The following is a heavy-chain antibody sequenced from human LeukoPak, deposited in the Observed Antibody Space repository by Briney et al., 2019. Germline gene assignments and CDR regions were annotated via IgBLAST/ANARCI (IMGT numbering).Heavy chain of an antibody. J-gene: IGHJ4*02. CDR1: GFTFSDYY. CDR2: ITGSGGTK. D-gene: IGHD2/OR15-2a*01. V-gene: IGHV3-11*01. CDR3: AREYFGTGDY. Sequence: GGSLRLSCAASGFTFSDYYMSWIRQAPEKGLEWVSYITGSGGTKYYADSVKGRFTISRDNAKNSLYLQMNSLRAEDTAVYYCAREYFGTGDYWGQGTLVTVSS.